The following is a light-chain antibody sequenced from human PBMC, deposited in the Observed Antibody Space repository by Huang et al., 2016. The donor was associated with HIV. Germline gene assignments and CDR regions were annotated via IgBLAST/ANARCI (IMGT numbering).Light chain of an antibody. V-gene: IGKV4-1*01. CDR1: QSVLYSSNNKNF. CDR3: HQYFSTPYT. CDR2: WAS. J-gene: IGKJ2*01. Sequence: DIVMTQSPDSLAVSLGERATINCKSSQSVLYSSNNKNFLAWYQQKPGQPPKLLIYWASTRDSGVPDRFSGSGSGRDFSLTISSLQAEDVAVYYCHQYFSTPYTFGQGTKLEIK.